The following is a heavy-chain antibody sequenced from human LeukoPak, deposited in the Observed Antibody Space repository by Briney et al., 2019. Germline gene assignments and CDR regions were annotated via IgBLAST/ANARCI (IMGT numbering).Heavy chain of an antibody. CDR2: VNSDASST. D-gene: IGHD2-2*01. CDR1: AFTLSSYW. Sequence: GGSLRLSCTASAFTLSSYWMHWVRQAPGKGLVWVSRVNSDASSTTYADSVKGRFTISRDNAKNSLYLQMNSLRAEDTAVYYCARDLLGYCSSTSCQNLVWGQGTLVTVSS. V-gene: IGHV3-74*03. J-gene: IGHJ4*02. CDR3: ARDLLGYCSSTSCQNLV.